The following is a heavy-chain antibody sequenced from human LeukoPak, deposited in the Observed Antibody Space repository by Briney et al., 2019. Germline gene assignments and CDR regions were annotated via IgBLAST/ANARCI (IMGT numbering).Heavy chain of an antibody. J-gene: IGHJ4*02. CDR3: ATGLGYCTSTTCLLPFDY. CDR2: IYSGGST. Sequence: GGSLRLSCAASGFTLSAYYMTWVRQAPGKGLECVSVIYSGGSTYYADSVKGRFTVSRDNSKNTLYLQMNSLRAEDTTTWYCATGLGYCTSTTCLLPFDYWGQGTLVTVSS. V-gene: IGHV3-53*01. D-gene: IGHD2-2*01. CDR1: GFTLSAYY.